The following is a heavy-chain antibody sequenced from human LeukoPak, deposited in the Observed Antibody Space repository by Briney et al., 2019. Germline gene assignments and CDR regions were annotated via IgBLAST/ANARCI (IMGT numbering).Heavy chain of an antibody. Sequence: SETLSLTCTVSGGSLSSGNSYWSWIRQPPGKGLEWIGYIYYSGSTYYNPSLKSRVTISVDTSKNQFSLTLSSVTAADTAVYYCARVIYGSGSYDDYWGQGTLVTVSS. J-gene: IGHJ4*02. D-gene: IGHD3-10*01. CDR2: IYYSGST. CDR1: GGSLSSGNSY. CDR3: ARVIYGSGSYDDY. V-gene: IGHV4-30-4*01.